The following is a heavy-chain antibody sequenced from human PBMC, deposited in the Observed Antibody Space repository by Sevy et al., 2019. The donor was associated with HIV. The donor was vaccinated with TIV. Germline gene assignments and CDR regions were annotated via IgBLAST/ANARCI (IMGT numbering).Heavy chain of an antibody. CDR3: ARTTGRPYYFDY. CDR2: IIPIFGTA. Sequence: ASVKVSCKASGGTFSSYAISWVRQAPGQGLEWMGGIIPIFGTANYAQKFQGRVTITADESTSTAYMEPSSLRSEDTAVYYCARTTGRPYYFDYWGQGTLVTVSS. J-gene: IGHJ4*02. CDR1: GGTFSSYA. V-gene: IGHV1-69*13. D-gene: IGHD1-1*01.